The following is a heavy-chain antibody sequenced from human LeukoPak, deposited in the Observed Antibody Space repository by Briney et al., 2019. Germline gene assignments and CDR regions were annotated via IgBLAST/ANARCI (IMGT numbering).Heavy chain of an antibody. CDR3: VKGYSSGWTREYYGMDV. J-gene: IGHJ6*02. Sequence: GGSLRLSCAASGFTFSSYGMHWVRQAPGKGLEWVAVIWYDGSNKYYADSVKGRFTISRDNSKNTLYLQMNSLRAEDTALYYCVKGYSSGWTREYYGMDVWGQGTTVTVSS. CDR1: GFTFSSYG. D-gene: IGHD6-19*01. V-gene: IGHV3-33*06. CDR2: IWYDGSNK.